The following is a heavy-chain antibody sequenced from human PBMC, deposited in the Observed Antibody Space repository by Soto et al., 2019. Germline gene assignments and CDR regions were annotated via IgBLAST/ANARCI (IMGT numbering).Heavy chain of an antibody. CDR1: GFTFSSYE. CDR2: ISSRGSTI. CDR3: ASGATYSSGWSTPEGDAFDI. D-gene: IGHD6-19*01. Sequence: GSLRLSCAASGFTFSSYEMNWVRQAPGKGLEWVSYISSRGSTIYYADSVKGRFTISRDNAKNSLYLQMNSLRAEDTAVYYCASGATYSSGWSTPEGDAFDIWGQGTMVTVSS. V-gene: IGHV3-48*03. J-gene: IGHJ3*02.